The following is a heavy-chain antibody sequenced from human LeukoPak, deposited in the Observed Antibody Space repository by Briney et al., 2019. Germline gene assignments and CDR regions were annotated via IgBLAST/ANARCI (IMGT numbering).Heavy chain of an antibody. J-gene: IGHJ6*03. CDR1: GYSISSGYY. D-gene: IGHD4-23*01. V-gene: IGHV4-38-2*02. CDR2: IYHSGST. CDR3: ARRSPVTTVVTGRYYYYYMDV. Sequence: SETLSLTCTVSGYSISSGYYWGWIRQPPGKGLEWIGSIYHSGSTYYNPSLKSRVTISVDTSKNQFSLKLSSVTAADTAVYYCARRSPVTTVVTGRYYYYYMDVWGKGTTVTVSS.